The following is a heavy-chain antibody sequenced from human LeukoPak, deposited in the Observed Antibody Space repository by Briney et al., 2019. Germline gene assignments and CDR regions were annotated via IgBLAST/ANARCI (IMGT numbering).Heavy chain of an antibody. D-gene: IGHD6-13*01. Sequence: GGSLRLSCAASGFTFSKAWMSWVRQAPGKGLEWVSAISGSGGSTYYADSVKGRFTISRDNSKNTLYLQMNSLRAEDTAVYYCAKDRNIAPLLWGQGTLVTVSS. CDR2: ISGSGGST. CDR1: GFTFSKAW. J-gene: IGHJ4*02. V-gene: IGHV3-23*01. CDR3: AKDRNIAPLL.